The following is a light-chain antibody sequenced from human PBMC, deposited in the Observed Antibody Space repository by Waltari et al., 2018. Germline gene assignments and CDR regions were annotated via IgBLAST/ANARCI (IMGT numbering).Light chain of an antibody. CDR2: ETG. V-gene: IGLV7-46*01. CDR1: SGPVTSGHF. J-gene: IGLJ2*01. Sequence: QAVVTQEPSLTVSPGGTVTLTCGSSSGPVTSGHFPYWFQQKPGQAPRTRISETGNRLSRTPARFSGSLLGGKAALTLSDAQPDDDADYYCLLSYHDAVIFGGGTKLTVL. CDR3: LLSYHDAVI.